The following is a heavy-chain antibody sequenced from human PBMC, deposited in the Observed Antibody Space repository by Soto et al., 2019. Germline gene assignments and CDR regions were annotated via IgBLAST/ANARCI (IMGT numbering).Heavy chain of an antibody. J-gene: IGHJ4*02. CDR3: ATADNWNVAGLLDY. Sequence: VASVKVSCKASGGTFSSYAISWVRQAPGKGLEWMGGFDPEDGETIYAQKFQDRVTMTEDTSTDTAYMELSSLRSEDTAVYYCATADNWNVAGLLDYWGQGTLVTVSS. CDR1: GGTFSSYA. V-gene: IGHV1-24*01. D-gene: IGHD1-20*01. CDR2: FDPEDGET.